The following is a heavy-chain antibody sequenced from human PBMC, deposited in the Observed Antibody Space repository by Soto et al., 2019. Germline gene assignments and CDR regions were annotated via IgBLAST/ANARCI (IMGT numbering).Heavy chain of an antibody. V-gene: IGHV3-53*01. CDR1: GFTVSSNY. CDR3: ARGGAKTTEWSGYDE. J-gene: IGHJ4*02. Sequence: GGSLRLSCAASGFTVSSNYMSWVRQAPGKGLEWVSVIYSGGSTYYADSVKGRFTISRDNSKNTLYLQMNSLRAEDTAVYYCARGGAKTTEWSGYDEWGQGTLVTVSS. CDR2: IYSGGST. D-gene: IGHD5-12*01.